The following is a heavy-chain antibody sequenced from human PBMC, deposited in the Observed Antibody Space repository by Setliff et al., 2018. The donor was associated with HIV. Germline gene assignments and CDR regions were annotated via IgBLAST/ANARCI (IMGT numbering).Heavy chain of an antibody. CDR3: ARDSGIRGIGMDV. CDR2: INHSGST. CDR1: GGSFSGYY. J-gene: IGHJ6*04. D-gene: IGHD3-10*01. Sequence: SETLSLTCAVYGGSFSGYYWSWIRQPPGKGLEWIGEINHSGSTNYNMALWSRVTISLDASRNQFSLELISVTAADTAVYYCARDSGIRGIGMDVWGKGTTVTVSS. V-gene: IGHV4-34*01.